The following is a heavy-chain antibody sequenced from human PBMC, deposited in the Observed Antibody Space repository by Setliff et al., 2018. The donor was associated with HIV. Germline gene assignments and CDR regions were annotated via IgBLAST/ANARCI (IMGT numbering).Heavy chain of an antibody. D-gene: IGHD2-2*01. Sequence: SETLSLTCAVSGYSIRSGYYWGWIRQSPGKGLEWIGTMFRTGTSYYNPSLKSRVTISVDTSKNQFSLKLSSVTAADTAVYYCARDKTYCNYSRCSRAGWYFDLWGRGTLVTVSS. CDR2: MFRTGTS. J-gene: IGHJ2*01. CDR1: GYSIRSGYY. CDR3: ARDKTYCNYSRCSRAGWYFDL. V-gene: IGHV4-38-2*02.